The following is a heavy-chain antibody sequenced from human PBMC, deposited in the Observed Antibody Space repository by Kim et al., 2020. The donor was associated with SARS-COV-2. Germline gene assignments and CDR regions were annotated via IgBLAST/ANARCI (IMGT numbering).Heavy chain of an antibody. CDR3: AKDIGIAVAGTDERGVYYFDY. CDR2: ISWNSGSI. Sequence: GGSLRLSCAASGFTFDDYAMHWVRQAPGKGLEWVSGISWNSGSIGYADSVKGRFTISRDNAKNSLYLQMNSLRAEDTALYYCAKDIGIAVAGTDERGVYYFDYWGQGTLVTVSS. J-gene: IGHJ4*02. CDR1: GFTFDDYA. D-gene: IGHD6-19*01. V-gene: IGHV3-9*01.